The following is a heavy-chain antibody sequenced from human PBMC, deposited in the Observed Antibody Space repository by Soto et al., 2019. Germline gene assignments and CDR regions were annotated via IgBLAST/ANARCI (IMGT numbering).Heavy chain of an antibody. CDR3: SRAAYGHGFDI. D-gene: IGHD4-17*01. CDR1: GYTFSDHA. V-gene: IGHV3-72*01. CDR2: IRNRGGGYVT. J-gene: IGHJ3*02. Sequence: MQLVESGGDLVQPGGSLKLSCVGSGYTFSDHAMDLVRHAPGKGLEWVGHIRNRGGGYVTQYAASVRGRFTVSRDDSKDSLYLQMNSLKIEDTAVYYCSRAAYGHGFDIWGQGTVVTVSS.